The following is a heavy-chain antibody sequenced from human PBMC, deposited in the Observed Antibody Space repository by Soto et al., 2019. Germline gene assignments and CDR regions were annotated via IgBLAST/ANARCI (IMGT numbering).Heavy chain of an antibody. Sequence: QVQLVQSGAEVKKPGASVKVSCKSSGYTFTSYYMPWVRQAPGQGLEWMGIINPSGGSTSYAQKFQGKVTMTRDTSTSTGDRALSSLRSEDTAVYYCARSSDTAMVSPYYYGMDVWGQGTTVTVYS. CDR1: GYTFTSYY. CDR3: ARSSDTAMVSPYYYGMDV. V-gene: IGHV1-46*01. J-gene: IGHJ6*02. CDR2: INPSGGST. D-gene: IGHD5-18*01.